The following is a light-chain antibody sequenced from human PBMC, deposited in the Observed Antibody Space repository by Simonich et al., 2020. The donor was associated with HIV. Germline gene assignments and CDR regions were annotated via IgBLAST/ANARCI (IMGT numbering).Light chain of an antibody. CDR1: QGISSA. Sequence: IQLTQSPSSLSASVGDRVTINCRASQGISSALAWYQQKPGKAPKLLIYSASRLESGVPSRFSGSGSGTDYTLTISSLQPEDFATYYCQQYYSTLTFGGGTKVEIK. CDR2: SAS. V-gene: IGKV1-NL1*01. J-gene: IGKJ4*01. CDR3: QQYYSTLT.